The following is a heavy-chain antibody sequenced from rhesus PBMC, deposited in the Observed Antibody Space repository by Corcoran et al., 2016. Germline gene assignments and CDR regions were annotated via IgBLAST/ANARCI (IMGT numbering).Heavy chain of an antibody. Sequence: EVQLVESGGGLVQPGGFLRLSCAASGLTFSSYDMSWVRQATGKGLEWVSYISYTVKTIYYADSVKGRFTISRNNAKNSLSLQMSSLRAEDTAVYYCTRGLIAAGAGHYWGQGVLVTVSS. CDR1: GLTFSSYD. CDR2: ISYTVKTI. CDR3: TRGLIAAGAGHY. D-gene: IGHD6-13*01. V-gene: IGHV3-136*01. J-gene: IGHJ4*01.